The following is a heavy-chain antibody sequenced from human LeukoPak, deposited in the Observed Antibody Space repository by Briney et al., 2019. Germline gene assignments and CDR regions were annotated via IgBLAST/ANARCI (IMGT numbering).Heavy chain of an antibody. CDR3: ARGPWGELLSGYFDY. CDR1: GFTFSSYA. J-gene: IGHJ4*02. CDR2: ISYDGSNK. D-gene: IGHD1-26*01. V-gene: IGHV3-30-3*01. Sequence: PGRSLRLSCAASGFTFSSYAMHWVRQAPGKGLEWVAVISYDGSNKYYADSVKGRFTISRDNSKNTLYLQMNSLRAEDTAVYYCARGPWGELLSGYFDYWGQGTLVTVSS.